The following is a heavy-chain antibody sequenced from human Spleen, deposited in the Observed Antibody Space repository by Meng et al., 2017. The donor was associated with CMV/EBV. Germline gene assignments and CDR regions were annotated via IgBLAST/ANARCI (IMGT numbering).Heavy chain of an antibody. Sequence: SGFTFNDNGMSWVRKAPVKGLEWVSGVSRGGFSTGYIDSVKGRFTISRDSAKNSLYLQMNSLRVEDTALYFCVRGFGTFSAGAPIDYWGQGSLVTVSS. CDR2: VSRGGFST. D-gene: IGHD1-26*01. J-gene: IGHJ4*02. CDR1: GFTFNDNG. CDR3: VRGFGTFSAGAPIDY. V-gene: IGHV3-20*03.